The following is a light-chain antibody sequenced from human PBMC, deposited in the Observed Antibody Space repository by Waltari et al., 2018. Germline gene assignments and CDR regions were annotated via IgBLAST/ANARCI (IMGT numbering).Light chain of an antibody. CDR1: TSAVGGYNS. V-gene: IGLV2-11*01. J-gene: IGLJ3*02. CDR3: CSYAGVHTFWL. Sequence: QSALTQPPSVSGSPEQPVTISCTGSTSAVGGYNSVSWYQQHPGKAPKRIIFDVNQRPSGVPDRFSGSKSGNTASLTISGLRPEDEADYHCCSYAGVHTFWLFGGGTKLTVL. CDR2: DVN.